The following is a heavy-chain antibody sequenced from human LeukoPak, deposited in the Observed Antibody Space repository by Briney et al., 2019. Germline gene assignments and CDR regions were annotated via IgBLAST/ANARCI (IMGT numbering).Heavy chain of an antibody. CDR3: AKDGGNRGYSFGQGGDYFYYMDV. CDR2: IQYGGSNE. CDR1: GFSFRTHD. J-gene: IGHJ6*03. D-gene: IGHD5-18*01. Sequence: PGGPLRLFCSASGFSFRTHDMSWVRQAPGRGLEWVTMIQYGGSNEYYVDSVKGRFTISRDNSKNTLYLQMNSLKPEDTAVYYCAKDGGNRGYSFGQGGDYFYYMDVWGKGTTVTVSS. V-gene: IGHV3-30*02.